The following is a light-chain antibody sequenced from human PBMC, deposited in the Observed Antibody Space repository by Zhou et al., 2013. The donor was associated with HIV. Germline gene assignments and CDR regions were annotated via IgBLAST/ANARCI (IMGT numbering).Light chain of an antibody. CDR3: LQDYNYPRT. V-gene: IGKV1-6*01. CDR2: AAS. CDR1: QSISIY. J-gene: IGKJ1*01. Sequence: TQMTQSPSSLSASVGDRVTITCRASQSISIYLNWYQQKPGKAPKLLIYAASSLQSGVPSRFSGSGSGTDFTLTISSLQPEDFATYYCLQDYNYPRTFGQGTEVEI.